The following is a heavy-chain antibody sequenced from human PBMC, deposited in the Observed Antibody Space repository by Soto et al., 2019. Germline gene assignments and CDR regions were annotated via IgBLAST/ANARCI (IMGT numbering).Heavy chain of an antibody. CDR3: AASQMGLISVLGT. Sequence: LSLTCTVSGGSMKSFFWSWIRQPPGKGLEWIGYIPNSGGPTYTPSLKSRVTIAIDTSRNQFSLRLTSVTTADTAVYYCAASQMGLISVLGTWGQGIQVTVSS. D-gene: IGHD1-1*01. V-gene: IGHV4-59*01. CDR2: IPNSGGP. CDR1: GGSMKSFF. J-gene: IGHJ4*02.